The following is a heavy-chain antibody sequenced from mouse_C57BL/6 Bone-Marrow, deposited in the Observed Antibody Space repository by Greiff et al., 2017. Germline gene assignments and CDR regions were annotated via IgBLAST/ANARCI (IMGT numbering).Heavy chain of an antibody. J-gene: IGHJ1*03. Sequence: EVMLVESGGGLVKPGGSLKLSCAASGFTFSSYAMSWVRQTPEKRLEWVATISDGGSYTYYPDNVKGRFTISRDNAKNNLYLQMSHLKSEDTAMYYCARGVITTVAPHVDVWGTGTTVTVSS. CDR1: GFTFSSYA. CDR2: ISDGGSYT. D-gene: IGHD1-1*01. CDR3: ARGVITTVAPHVDV. V-gene: IGHV5-4*03.